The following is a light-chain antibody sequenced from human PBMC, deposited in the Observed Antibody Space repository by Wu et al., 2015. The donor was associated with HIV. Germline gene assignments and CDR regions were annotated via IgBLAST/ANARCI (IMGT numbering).Light chain of an antibody. V-gene: IGKV3-11*01. CDR3: QQHSGWPHA. CDR1: QSVNTF. J-gene: IGKJ4*01. Sequence: EIVLTQSPVTLSLSPGETATLSCRASQSVNTFLPWYQQRPGQTPRLLIYDASNRATGIPARFSGSGSGTDLTLTISSLEPEDFAVYYCQQHSGWPHAFGGGTKVEIK. CDR2: DAS.